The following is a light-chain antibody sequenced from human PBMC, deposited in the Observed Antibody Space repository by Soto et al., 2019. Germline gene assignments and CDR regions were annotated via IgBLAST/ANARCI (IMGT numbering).Light chain of an antibody. CDR2: EVT. J-gene: IGLJ1*01. Sequence: QSVLTQPPSASGSPGQSVTISCTGTSSDVGGYNYVPWYQQHPGKAPKLMIYEVTKRPSGVPDRFSGSKSGNTASLTVSGLQAEDEADYYCSSYAGNNNLVFGTGTKVTVL. CDR3: SSYAGNNNLV. CDR1: SSDVGGYNY. V-gene: IGLV2-8*01.